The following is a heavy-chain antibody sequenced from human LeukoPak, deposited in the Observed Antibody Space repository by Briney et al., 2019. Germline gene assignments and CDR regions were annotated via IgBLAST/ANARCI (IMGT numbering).Heavy chain of an antibody. Sequence: WIGSIYYSGTTYYNPSLKSRVNISVETSKKQFSLKLSSVTAADTAVYYCARLSSGWFAFDYWGQGTLVTVSS. J-gene: IGHJ4*02. CDR3: ARLSSGWFAFDY. CDR2: IYYSGTT. D-gene: IGHD6-19*01. V-gene: IGHV4-39*01.